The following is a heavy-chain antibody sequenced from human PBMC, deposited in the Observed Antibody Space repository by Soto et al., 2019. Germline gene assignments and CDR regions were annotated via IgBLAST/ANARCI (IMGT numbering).Heavy chain of an antibody. CDR3: ASLSAGYYYDSSGYYLDF. D-gene: IGHD3-22*01. V-gene: IGHV4-31*03. J-gene: IGHJ4*02. CDR2: IYYSGST. Sequence: SETLSLTCTVSGGSISTGGYYWSWIRQHPGKGLEWIGYIYYSGSTYYNPSLESRVTISIDTSKKQFSLKLSSVTAADTAVYYCASLSAGYYYDSSGYYLDFWGQGTLVTVSS. CDR1: GGSISTGGYY.